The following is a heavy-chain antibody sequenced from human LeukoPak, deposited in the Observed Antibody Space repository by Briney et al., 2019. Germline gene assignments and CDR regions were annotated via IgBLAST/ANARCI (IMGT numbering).Heavy chain of an antibody. J-gene: IGHJ6*02. CDR2: ISYDGSNR. Sequence: GRSLRLSCAASGFTFSSYAMHWVRQAPGKGLEWVAVISYDGSNRYYADSVKGRFTISRDNSKNTLYLQMNSLRAEDTAVYYCAKDSLKLGGWFHYYYYGMDVWGQGTTVTVSS. V-gene: IGHV3-30-3*01. D-gene: IGHD6-19*01. CDR1: GFTFSSYA. CDR3: AKDSLKLGGWFHYYYYGMDV.